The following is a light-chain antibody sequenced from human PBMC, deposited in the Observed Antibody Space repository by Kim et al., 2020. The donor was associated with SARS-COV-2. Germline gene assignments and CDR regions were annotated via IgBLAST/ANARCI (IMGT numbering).Light chain of an antibody. CDR1: QTISTY. J-gene: IGKJ2*01. V-gene: IGKV1-39*01. Sequence: SASVGDRVTITCLASQTISTYLNWYQQKPGKAPKLLIDAASRLQSGVPPGFSGSGSGTEFSLTINSLQCEEFATYYCQQSHSLPYTFGQGTKLEI. CDR2: AAS. CDR3: QQSHSLPYT.